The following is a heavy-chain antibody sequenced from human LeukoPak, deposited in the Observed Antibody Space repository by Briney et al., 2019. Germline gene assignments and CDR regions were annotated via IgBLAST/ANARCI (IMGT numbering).Heavy chain of an antibody. CDR1: GYTFTSYA. CDR2: INAGNGNT. D-gene: IGHD5-18*01. V-gene: IGHV1-3*01. Sequence: ASVKVSCKASGYTFTSYAMHWVRQAPGQRLEWMGWINAGNGNTKYSQKFQGRVTITRDTSASTAYMELSSLRSGDTAVYYCARDHTADNAFDIWGQGTMVTVSS. CDR3: ARDHTADNAFDI. J-gene: IGHJ3*02.